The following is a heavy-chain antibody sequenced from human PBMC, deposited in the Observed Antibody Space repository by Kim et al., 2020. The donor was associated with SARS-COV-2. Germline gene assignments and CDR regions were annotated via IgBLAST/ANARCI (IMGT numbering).Heavy chain of an antibody. J-gene: IGHJ4*02. CDR3: VRDFAPGTFY. CDR2: INTNTGNP. CDR1: GYTFIHYA. V-gene: IGHV7-4-1*02. D-gene: IGHD1-1*01. Sequence: ASVKVSCKASGYTFIHYAINWVRQAPGQGLEWMGWINTNTGNPTYAQGFTGRFVFSVDTSVTTAFLQINSLEAEDTAVYYCVRDFAPGTFYWGQGTLVTVSS.